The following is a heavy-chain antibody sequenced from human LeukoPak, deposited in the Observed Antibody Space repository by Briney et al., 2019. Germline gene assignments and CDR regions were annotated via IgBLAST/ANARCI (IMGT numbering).Heavy chain of an antibody. CDR2: IKSKTDGGTT. V-gene: IGHV3-15*01. CDR3: TTTSYCSSSSCYYYYMDV. J-gene: IGHJ6*03. CDR1: GFTFSNAW. Sequence: KAGGSLRLSCAASGFTFSNAWMSWVRQAPGKGLEWVGRIKSKTDGGTTDNAAPVKGRFTISRDDSKNTLYLQMNSLKTEDTAVYYCTTTSYCSSSSCYYYYMDVWGKGTTVTVSS. D-gene: IGHD2-2*01.